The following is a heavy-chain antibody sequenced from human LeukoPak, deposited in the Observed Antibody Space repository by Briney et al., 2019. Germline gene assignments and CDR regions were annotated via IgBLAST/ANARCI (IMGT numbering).Heavy chain of an antibody. Sequence: GSSVKVSCKASGGTFSSYAISWVRQAPGQGFEWMGGIIPIFGTANYAQKFQGRVTITADESTSTAYMELSSLRSEDTAVYYCARHPGQQLVPEYFQHWGQGTLVTVSS. CDR2: IIPIFGTA. D-gene: IGHD6-13*01. J-gene: IGHJ1*01. CDR3: ARHPGQQLVPEYFQH. V-gene: IGHV1-69*01. CDR1: GGTFSSYA.